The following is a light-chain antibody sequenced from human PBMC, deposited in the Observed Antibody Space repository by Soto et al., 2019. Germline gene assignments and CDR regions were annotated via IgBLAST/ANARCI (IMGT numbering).Light chain of an antibody. CDR2: EVS. Sequence: QSALTQPASVSGSPGQSITISCTGTSMDVGVYNYVSWYQQHPGKAPKLMIYEVSNRPSGVSIRFSGSKSGNTASLTISGLQAEDEADYYCSSYTFSSTLVFGGGTQLTVL. CDR1: SMDVGVYNY. J-gene: IGLJ3*02. V-gene: IGLV2-14*01. CDR3: SSYTFSSTLV.